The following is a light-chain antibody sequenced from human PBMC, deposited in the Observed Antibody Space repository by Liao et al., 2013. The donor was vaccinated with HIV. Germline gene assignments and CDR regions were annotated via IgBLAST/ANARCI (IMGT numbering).Light chain of an antibody. J-gene: IGLJ3*02. Sequence: SYELTQPPSMSVSPGQTARITCSGDALPKQQVYWYQQKPGQAPVLMIFKGTERPSGIPERFSGSSSGTTVTLTISGVQAEDEADYYCQSADSSGTYWVFGGGTKLTVL. CDR2: KGT. V-gene: IGLV3-25*03. CDR1: ALPKQQ. CDR3: QSADSSGTYWV.